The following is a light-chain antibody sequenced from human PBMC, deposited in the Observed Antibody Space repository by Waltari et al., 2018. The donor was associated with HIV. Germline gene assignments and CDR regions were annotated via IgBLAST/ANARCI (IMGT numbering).Light chain of an antibody. CDR3: CSYAGSSAVV. CDR2: EVS. Sequence: QSALTQPAYVSGSPGQSITISCTGTSSDVGNYNIVSWYQQHPGKVPKVMIYEVSKRPSGVSNRFSGSKSGNRASLTISVLQAEDEADYYCCSYAGSSAVVFGGGTKLTVL. V-gene: IGLV2-23*02. CDR1: SSDVGNYNI. J-gene: IGLJ2*01.